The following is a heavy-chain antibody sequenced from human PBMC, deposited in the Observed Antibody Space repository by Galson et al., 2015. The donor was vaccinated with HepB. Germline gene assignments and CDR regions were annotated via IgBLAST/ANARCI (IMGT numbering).Heavy chain of an antibody. Sequence: QSGAEVKKPGESLKISCKGSGYSFTSYWIGWVRQMPGKGLEWMGIIYPGDSDTRYSPSFQGQVTISADKSISTAYLQWSSLKASDTAMYYCARGECLMGATTYLDYWGQGTLVTVSS. J-gene: IGHJ4*02. V-gene: IGHV5-51*01. CDR1: GYSFTSYW. CDR2: IYPGDSDT. D-gene: IGHD1-26*01. CDR3: ARGECLMGATTYLDY.